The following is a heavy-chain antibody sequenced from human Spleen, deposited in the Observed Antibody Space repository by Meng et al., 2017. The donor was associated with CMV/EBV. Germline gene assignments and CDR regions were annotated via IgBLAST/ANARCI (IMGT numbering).Heavy chain of an antibody. Sequence: ASVKVSCKASGYTFTSYGISWVRQAPGQALECMGWISTYNGDTNYAQKLQGRVTMTTDSSTSTAYMELRSLRSDDTAVYYCARESGYSYSDCFDYWGQGTLVTVSS. J-gene: IGHJ4*02. V-gene: IGHV1-18*01. D-gene: IGHD1-26*01. CDR3: ARESGYSYSDCFDY. CDR1: GYTFTSYG. CDR2: ISTYNGDT.